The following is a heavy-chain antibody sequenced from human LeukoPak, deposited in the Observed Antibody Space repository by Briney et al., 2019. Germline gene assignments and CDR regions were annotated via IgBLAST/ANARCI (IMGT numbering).Heavy chain of an antibody. CDR2: IYYSGST. CDR3: AGGYSSSSDAFDI. CDR1: GGSISSSSYY. D-gene: IGHD6-6*01. J-gene: IGHJ3*02. Sequence: SETLSLTCTVSGGSISSSSYYWGWIRQPPGKGLEWIGSIYYSGSTYYNPSLKSRVTISVDTSKNQFSLKLSSVTAADTAVYYRAGGYSSSSDAFDIWGQGTMVTVSS. V-gene: IGHV4-39*01.